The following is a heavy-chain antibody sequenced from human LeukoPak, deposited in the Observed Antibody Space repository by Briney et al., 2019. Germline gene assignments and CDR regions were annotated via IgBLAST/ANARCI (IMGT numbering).Heavy chain of an antibody. V-gene: IGHV3-30*04. CDR3: AKGRAKGGYCSGGSCYGEYYFDY. CDR1: GFTFRNYA. Sequence: GRSLRLSCATSGFTFRNYAVHWVRQAPGKGLEWVAVISYDGSNKYYADSVKGRFTISRDNSKNTLYLQMNSLRAEDTAVYYCAKGRAKGGYCSGGSCYGEYYFDYWGQGTLVTVSS. J-gene: IGHJ4*02. CDR2: ISYDGSNK. D-gene: IGHD2-15*01.